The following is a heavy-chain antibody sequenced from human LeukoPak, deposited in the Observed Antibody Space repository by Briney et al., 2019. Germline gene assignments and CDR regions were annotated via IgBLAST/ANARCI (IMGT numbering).Heavy chain of an antibody. Sequence: GGSLRLSCAASGFTFDDYGMHWVRQAPGKGLEWVAVISYDGSNKYYADSVKGRFTISRDNSKNTLYLQMNSLRAEDTAVYYCAKDRWGMATIPSFDYWGQGTLVTVSS. CDR1: GFTFDDYG. D-gene: IGHD5-24*01. V-gene: IGHV3-30*18. CDR2: ISYDGSNK. J-gene: IGHJ4*02. CDR3: AKDRWGMATIPSFDY.